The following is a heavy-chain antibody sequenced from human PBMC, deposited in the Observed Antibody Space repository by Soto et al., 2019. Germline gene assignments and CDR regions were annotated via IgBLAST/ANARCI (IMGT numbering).Heavy chain of an antibody. J-gene: IGHJ6*04. D-gene: IGHD3-3*01. Sequence: QVQLVESGGGLVKPGGSLRLSCAASGFTFNNYYLAWIRRAPGKGLEWVSYVSGSGSSVFYTDSLKGRFTMSRDNAKRSVYMQMNSLTVEDTAXXYXXXXXYLVRWPGLDVWGKGTTVTVSS. CDR2: VSGSGSSV. V-gene: IGHV3-11*01. CDR3: XXXXYLVRWPGLDV. CDR1: GFTFNNYY.